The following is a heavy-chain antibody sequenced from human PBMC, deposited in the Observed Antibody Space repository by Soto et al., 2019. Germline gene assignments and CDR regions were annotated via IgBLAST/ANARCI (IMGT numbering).Heavy chain of an antibody. CDR3: ASSQKGYNWNYFDH. J-gene: IGHJ4*02. D-gene: IGHD1-20*01. Sequence: PSETLSLTCAVSGGSISGSYYYWGRLRQSPGRGPEGIGSVFYTGFTSYNPSLESRVSVSVDTSKTQFSLKVSAVTAADTAVYYCASSQKGYNWNYFDHWGQGALVTVSS. CDR2: VFYTGFT. CDR1: GGSISGSYYY. V-gene: IGHV4-39*01.